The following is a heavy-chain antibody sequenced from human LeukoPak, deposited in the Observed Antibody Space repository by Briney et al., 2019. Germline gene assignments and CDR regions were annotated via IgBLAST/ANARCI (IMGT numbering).Heavy chain of an antibody. CDR2: ISSSSSYI. J-gene: IGHJ4*02. Sequence: GGSLRLSCAASGFTFSSYSMNWVRQAPGKGLEWVSSISSSSSYIYYADSAKGRFTISRDNAKNSLYLQMNSLRAEDTAVYYCAREDYYDSSGLDYWGQGTLVTVSS. D-gene: IGHD3-22*01. V-gene: IGHV3-21*01. CDR1: GFTFSSYS. CDR3: AREDYYDSSGLDY.